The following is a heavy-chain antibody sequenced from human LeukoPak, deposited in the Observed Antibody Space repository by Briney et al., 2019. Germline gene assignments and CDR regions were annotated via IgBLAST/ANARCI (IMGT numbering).Heavy chain of an antibody. CDR1: GFTLSNYL. J-gene: IGHJ4*02. CDR2: TRPDGSFT. CDR3: ARDLRASDH. Sequence: GGSLRLSCAASGFTLSNYLMYWVRQAPGQGLEWVSRTRPDGSFTTYADSVQGRFSISRDIAKNTLYLQMNTLRAEDTAVYYCARDLRASDHWGQGTLVTVSS. V-gene: IGHV3-74*01.